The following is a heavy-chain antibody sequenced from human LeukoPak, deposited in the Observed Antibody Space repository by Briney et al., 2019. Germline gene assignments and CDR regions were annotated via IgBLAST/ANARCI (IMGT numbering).Heavy chain of an antibody. D-gene: IGHD6-13*01. Sequence: KSSETLSLTCTVASASISISPYYWNWIRQPPGKGLEWIGFIYYSGSINYNPSLKSRVTISVDTSKNQFSLKLSSVTAADTAVYYCAREISSWYPAPLHYYYYVDVWGKGTTVTVSS. CDR3: AREISSWYPAPLHYYYYVDV. CDR1: SASISISPYY. J-gene: IGHJ6*03. V-gene: IGHV4-61*01. CDR2: IYYSGSI.